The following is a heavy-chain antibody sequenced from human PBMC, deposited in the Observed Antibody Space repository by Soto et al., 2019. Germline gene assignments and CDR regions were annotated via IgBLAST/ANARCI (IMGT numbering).Heavy chain of an antibody. CDR1: GGSVNSYY. J-gene: IGHJ4*02. CDR3: ARVFPSYCGGDCSYFDS. D-gene: IGHD2-21*02. V-gene: IGHV4-59*02. CDR2: IFYSGST. Sequence: SETLSLTCTVSGGSVNSYYWSWIRQPPGKGLEWIGYIFYSGSTKSNPSLKSRVTMSVDMSKNQFSPRLTSVTAADTAVYYCARVFPSYCGGDCSYFDSWGQGTLVTVSS.